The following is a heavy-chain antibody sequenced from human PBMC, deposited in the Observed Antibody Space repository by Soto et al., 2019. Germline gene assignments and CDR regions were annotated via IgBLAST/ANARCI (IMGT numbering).Heavy chain of an antibody. CDR1: GFTFRSSW. Sequence: EVQLVESGGGLVQPGGSLRLSCAASGFTFRSSWMYWVRQTRGKGPVWVSCINGDGSVIYYADSVKGRFTISRDNARDTLYLQMNSLTTEDSAVYYCVRDIRWGQGTLVSVSS. CDR2: INGDGSVI. V-gene: IGHV3-74*01. J-gene: IGHJ4*02. CDR3: VRDIR.